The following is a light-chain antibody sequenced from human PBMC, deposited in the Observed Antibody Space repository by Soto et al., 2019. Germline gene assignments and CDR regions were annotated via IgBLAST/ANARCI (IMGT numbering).Light chain of an antibody. J-gene: IGKJ4*01. CDR1: QSVNSY. Sequence: EIVLTQSPATLSLSPGERATLSCRASQSVNSYLAWYQQKPGQAPRLLIYDASNMATGIPARFSGSGSGTDFTLTISSLEPEDSALYYCQQRSNLVTFGGGTKVEI. V-gene: IGKV3-11*01. CDR2: DAS. CDR3: QQRSNLVT.